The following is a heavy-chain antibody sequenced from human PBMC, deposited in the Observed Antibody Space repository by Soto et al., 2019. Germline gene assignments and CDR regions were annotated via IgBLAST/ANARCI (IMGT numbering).Heavy chain of an antibody. J-gene: IGHJ4*02. Sequence: GPGPFKSSETLSLTCLVSGGSISSSTYYWGWIRQPPGKGLEWIGSIYYSGATYYNPSLRSRITISMDRSTNPFSLQLTSVTAADTAIYYCAPVGIGTTTVDYWGQGTLVTVSS. CDR3: APVGIGTTTVDY. CDR1: GGSISSSTYY. D-gene: IGHD5-12*01. CDR2: IYYSGAT. V-gene: IGHV4-39*02.